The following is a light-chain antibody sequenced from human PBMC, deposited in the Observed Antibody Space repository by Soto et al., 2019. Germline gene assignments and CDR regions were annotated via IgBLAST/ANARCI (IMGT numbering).Light chain of an antibody. CDR2: EVS. CDR3: SSYTSSST. Sequence: QSALTQPASVSGSPGQSITISCTGTSSDVGGYNYVSWYQQHPGKAPKLMIYEVSNRPSGVSNRFSGSKSGNTASLTISGLQAEDEADYYCSSYTSSSTFGTGTKLTVL. V-gene: IGLV2-14*01. CDR1: SSDVGGYNY. J-gene: IGLJ1*01.